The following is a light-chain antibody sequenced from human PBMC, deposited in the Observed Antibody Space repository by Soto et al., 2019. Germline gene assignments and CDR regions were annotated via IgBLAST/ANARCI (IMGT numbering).Light chain of an antibody. CDR2: WAS. J-gene: IGKJ1*01. CDR1: QSVLHSSNNKNY. V-gene: IGKV4-1*01. CDR3: QQYFTTPWT. Sequence: DMVMTQSPGSLAVSLGERATINCTSSQSVLHSSNNKNYLAWNQQKPGQPPKLLIYWASTRESGVPDRFSGSGSGTDFTLTISGLQAEDVAVYYCQQYFTTPWTFGQGTKVEIK.